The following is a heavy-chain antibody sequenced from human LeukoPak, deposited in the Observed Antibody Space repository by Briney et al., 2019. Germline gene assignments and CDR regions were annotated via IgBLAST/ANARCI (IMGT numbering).Heavy chain of an antibody. CDR3: ARDSRIAARPFDY. CDR1: GGSISSSSYY. V-gene: IGHV4-39*07. Sequence: SETLSLTCTVSGGSISSSSYYWGWIRQPPGKGLEWIGSLYYSGSTYYNPSLKSRVTISVDTSKNQFSLKLSSVPAADTAVYYCARDSRIAARPFDYWGQGTLVTVSS. D-gene: IGHD6-6*01. J-gene: IGHJ4*02. CDR2: LYYSGST.